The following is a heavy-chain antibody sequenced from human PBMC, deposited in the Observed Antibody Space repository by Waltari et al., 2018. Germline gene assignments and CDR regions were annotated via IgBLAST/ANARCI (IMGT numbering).Heavy chain of an antibody. J-gene: IGHJ5*02. Sequence: QVQLQQSGPGLVKPSQTLSLTCAISGDSVSSNSAAWNWIRQPPSRGLEWLGRTYYRSKWYNDYAVSVKSRITINPDTSKNQFSLQLNSVTPEDTAVYYCARDSGYCSGGSCYSGFDPWGQGTLVTVSS. CDR2: TYYRSKWYN. CDR1: GDSVSSNSAA. CDR3: ARDSGYCSGGSCYSGFDP. D-gene: IGHD2-15*01. V-gene: IGHV6-1*01.